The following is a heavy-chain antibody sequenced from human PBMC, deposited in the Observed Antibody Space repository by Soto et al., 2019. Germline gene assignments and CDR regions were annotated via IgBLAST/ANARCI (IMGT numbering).Heavy chain of an antibody. CDR1: GGTFSSYA. Sequence: QVQLVQSGAEVKKPGSSVKVSCKASGGTFSSYAISWVRQAPGQGLEWMGGIIPIFGTANYAQKFQGRVTITADESTSTAYMELSSLRSEDTAVYYCARDLSPPPYWGNYRYGEFDYWGQGTLVTVSS. D-gene: IGHD3-16*02. CDR2: IIPIFGTA. V-gene: IGHV1-69*01. J-gene: IGHJ4*02. CDR3: ARDLSPPPYWGNYRYGEFDY.